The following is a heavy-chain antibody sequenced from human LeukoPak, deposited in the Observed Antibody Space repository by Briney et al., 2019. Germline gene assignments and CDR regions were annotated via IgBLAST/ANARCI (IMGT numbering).Heavy chain of an antibody. Sequence: SVKVSCKASGGTFSSYAISWVRQAPGQGLEWMGGIIPIFGTANYAQKFQGRVTITADESTSTAYMELTSLRSEDTAVCYCTRDCSGGSCYWADWFDPWGQGTLVTVSS. V-gene: IGHV1-69*13. CDR2: IIPIFGTA. CDR3: TRDCSGGSCYWADWFDP. CDR1: GGTFSSYA. D-gene: IGHD2-15*01. J-gene: IGHJ5*02.